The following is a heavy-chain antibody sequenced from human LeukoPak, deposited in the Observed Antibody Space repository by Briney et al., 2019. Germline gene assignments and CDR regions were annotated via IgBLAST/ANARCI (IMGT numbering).Heavy chain of an antibody. D-gene: IGHD7-27*01. CDR3: ARSQLGIDWYFDL. J-gene: IGHJ2*01. V-gene: IGHV4-4*09. CDR2: IYASGST. Sequence: SETLSLTCAVSGVSISRYYWSWIRQPPGKGLEWIGHIYASGSTNYSPSLKSRVTISVDTSKTQFSLKLSSVTAADTAVYYCARSQLGIDWYFDLWGRGTQVTVSS. CDR1: GVSISRYY.